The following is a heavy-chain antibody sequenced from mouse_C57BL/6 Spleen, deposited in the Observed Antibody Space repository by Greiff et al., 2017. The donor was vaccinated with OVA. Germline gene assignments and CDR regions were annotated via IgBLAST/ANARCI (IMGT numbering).Heavy chain of an antibody. CDR2: IYPGSGST. CDR1: GYTFTSYW. V-gene: IGHV1-55*01. CDR3: ARGDYYGYFDV. D-gene: IGHD2-4*01. Sequence: QVQLQQPGAELVKPGASVKMSCKASGYTFTSYWITWVKQRPGQGLEWIGDIYPGSGSTNYNEKFKSKATLTVDKSSSTAYMQLSSLTSEDAAVYYCARGDYYGYFDVWGTGTTVTVSS. J-gene: IGHJ1*03.